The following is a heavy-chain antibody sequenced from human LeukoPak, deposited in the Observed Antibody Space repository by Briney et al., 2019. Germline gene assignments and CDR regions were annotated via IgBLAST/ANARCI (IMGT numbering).Heavy chain of an antibody. D-gene: IGHD2-8*01. CDR3: AKDLMEYCTNGVCYKSGYFDY. CDR2: ISGSGGST. CDR1: GFTFSSYA. Sequence: GGSLRLSCAASGFTFSSYAMSWVRQAPGKGLEWVSAISGSGGSTYYADSVKGRFTISRDNSKNTLYLQMNSLRAEDTAVYCCAKDLMEYCTNGVCYKSGYFDYWGQGTLVTVSS. J-gene: IGHJ4*02. V-gene: IGHV3-23*01.